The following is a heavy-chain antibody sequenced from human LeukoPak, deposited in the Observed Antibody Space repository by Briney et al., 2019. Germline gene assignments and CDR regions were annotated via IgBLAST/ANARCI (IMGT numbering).Heavy chain of an antibody. CDR1: GFIFSNYW. CDR3: AKGGLRVTDY. J-gene: IGHJ4*02. Sequence: GGSLRLPCAASGFIFSNYWMHWVRQAPGKGLVWVSRVNNDGSSTTYADSVKGRFTVSRDNAKNTLYLQMNSLRAEDTAVYYCAKGGLRVTDYWGQGTLVTVSS. D-gene: IGHD5/OR15-5a*01. CDR2: VNNDGSST. V-gene: IGHV3-74*03.